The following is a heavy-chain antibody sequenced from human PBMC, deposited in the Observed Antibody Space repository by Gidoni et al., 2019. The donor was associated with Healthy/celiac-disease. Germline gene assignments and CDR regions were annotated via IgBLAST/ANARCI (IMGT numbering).Heavy chain of an antibody. J-gene: IGHJ6*02. V-gene: IGHV3-15*01. CDR2: IKSKTDGGTT. CDR1: GFTFSNAW. Sequence: EVQLVESGGGLVKPGGSLRLSCAASGFTFSNAWLSWVRQAPGKGLEWVGRIKSKTDGGTTDYAAPVKGRFTISRDDSKNTLYLQMNSLKTEDTAVYYCTTTYGSGSYWGMDVWGQGTTVTVSS. D-gene: IGHD3-10*01. CDR3: TTTYGSGSYWGMDV.